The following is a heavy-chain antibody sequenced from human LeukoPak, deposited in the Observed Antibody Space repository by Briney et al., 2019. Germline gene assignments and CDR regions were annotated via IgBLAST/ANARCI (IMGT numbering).Heavy chain of an antibody. Sequence: SETLSLTCAVYGGSFSGYYWSWIRQPPGKGLEWIGEINHSGSTNYNPSLKSRVTISVDTSKNQFSLKLSSVTAADTAVYYCARVSDTTMVEFYYYYGMDVWGQGTTVTVSS. J-gene: IGHJ6*02. D-gene: IGHD5-18*01. V-gene: IGHV4-34*01. CDR1: GGSFSGYY. CDR2: INHSGST. CDR3: ARVSDTTMVEFYYYYGMDV.